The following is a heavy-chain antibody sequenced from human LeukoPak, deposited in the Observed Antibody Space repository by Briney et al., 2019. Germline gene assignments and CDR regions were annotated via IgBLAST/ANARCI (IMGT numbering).Heavy chain of an antibody. V-gene: IGHV4-59*01. D-gene: IGHD4-17*01. CDR2: VYDSGST. CDR1: DGSISNYY. Sequence: PSETLSLTCTVSDGSISNYYWSWIRQPPGKGLEWIGYVYDSGSTNYNPSLKSRVTISLDASKKQLSLNLSSVTAADTAVYYCARRATVTRSPFDYWGQGTLVTVSS. CDR3: ARRATVTRSPFDY. J-gene: IGHJ4*02.